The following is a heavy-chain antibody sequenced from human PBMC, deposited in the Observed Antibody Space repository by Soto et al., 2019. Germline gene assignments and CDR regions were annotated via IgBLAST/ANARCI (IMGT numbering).Heavy chain of an antibody. CDR1: GGTFSSYA. V-gene: IGHV1-69*06. CDR3: ARNLQQWLGDAFDI. D-gene: IGHD6-19*01. Sequence: QVQLVQSGAEVKKPGSSVKVSCKASGGTFSSYAISWERQAPGQGLEWMGGIIPIFGTANYAQKFQGRVTITADKSTSTAYMELSSLRSEDTAVYYCARNLQQWLGDAFDIWGQGTMVTVSS. J-gene: IGHJ3*02. CDR2: IIPIFGTA.